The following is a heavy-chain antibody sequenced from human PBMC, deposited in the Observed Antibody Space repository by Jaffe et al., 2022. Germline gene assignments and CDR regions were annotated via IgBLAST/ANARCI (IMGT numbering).Heavy chain of an antibody. Sequence: QVQLVQSGAEVKKPGASVKVSCKASGYTFTSYAMHWVRQAPGQRLEWMGWINAGNGNTKYSQKFQGRVTITRDTSASTAYMELSSLRSEDTAVYYCASTGNDYGDNGYYFDYWGQGTLVTVSS. V-gene: IGHV1-3*01. D-gene: IGHD4-17*01. CDR2: INAGNGNT. CDR1: GYTFTSYA. J-gene: IGHJ4*02. CDR3: ASTGNDYGDNGYYFDY.